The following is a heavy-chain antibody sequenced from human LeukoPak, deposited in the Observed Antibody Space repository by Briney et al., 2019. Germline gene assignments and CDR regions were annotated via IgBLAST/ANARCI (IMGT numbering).Heavy chain of an antibody. D-gene: IGHD5-18*01. J-gene: IGHJ4*02. Sequence: GGSLRLSCAASGFTVSNNYMSWVRQAPGKGLEWVPVIYSGDTTYYTDSVKGRFTISRDNAKNTLYLQMNSLRAEDTAVYYCARDSGYIYGQGLPAGFDYWGQGTLVTVSS. CDR3: ARDSGYIYGQGLPAGFDY. V-gene: IGHV3-53*01. CDR1: GFTVSNNY. CDR2: IYSGDTT.